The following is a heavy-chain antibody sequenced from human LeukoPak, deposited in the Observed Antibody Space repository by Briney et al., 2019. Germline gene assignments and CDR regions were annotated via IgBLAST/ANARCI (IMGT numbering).Heavy chain of an antibody. D-gene: IGHD2-15*01. CDR1: GGSISITNYY. CDR3: ARKVAAKRAFDI. J-gene: IGHJ3*02. Sequence: PSETLSLTCTVSGGSISITNYYWGWIRQPPGKGLEWIGEINHSGSTNYNPSLKSRVTISVDTSKNQFSLKLSSVTAADTAVYYCARKVAAKRAFDIWGQGTMVTVSS. CDR2: INHSGST. V-gene: IGHV4-39*07.